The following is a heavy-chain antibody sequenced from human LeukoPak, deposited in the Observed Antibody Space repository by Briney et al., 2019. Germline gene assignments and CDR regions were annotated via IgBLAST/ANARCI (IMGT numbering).Heavy chain of an antibody. CDR2: IWYDGSNK. D-gene: IGHD6-13*01. CDR1: GFTFSSYG. J-gene: IGHJ5*02. Sequence: GGSLRLSCAASGFTFSSYGMHWVRQAPGKGLEWVAVIWYDGSNKYYADSVKGRFTISRDNSKNTLYLQMNSLRAEDTAVYYCARGGMVAAAQTPWGQGTLVTVSS. CDR3: ARGGMVAAAQTP. V-gene: IGHV3-33*08.